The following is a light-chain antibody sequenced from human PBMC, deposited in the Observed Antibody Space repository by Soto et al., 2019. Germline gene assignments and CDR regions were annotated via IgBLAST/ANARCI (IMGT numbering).Light chain of an antibody. CDR1: QGIRNG. V-gene: IGKV1-17*01. J-gene: IGKJ1*01. CDR3: VQYKTYPWT. CDR2: GAY. Sequence: DVQMTQSPPSLSASVGDRATITCRASQGIRNGLDWFQQKPAKAPERLIYGAYSLQSGVPQRLRGSGCGTKFTHTMKSLQAEDFANYYCVQYKTYPWTFGQGTKVEIK.